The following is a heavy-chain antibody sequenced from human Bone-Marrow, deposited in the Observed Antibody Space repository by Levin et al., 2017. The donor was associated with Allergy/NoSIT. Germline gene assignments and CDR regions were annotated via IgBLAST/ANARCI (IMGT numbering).Heavy chain of an antibody. CDR1: GGSFRGSY. CDR2: INHSGST. J-gene: IGHJ5*02. Sequence: SPTLSLPCAVYGGSFRGSYWSWIRQPPGKGLEWIGEINHSGSTNYNPSLKSRVTISVDTSKNQFSLKLSSVTAADTAVYYCARARYNWNYVGWFDPWGQGTLVTVSS. V-gene: IGHV4-34*01. D-gene: IGHD1-7*01. CDR3: ARARYNWNYVGWFDP.